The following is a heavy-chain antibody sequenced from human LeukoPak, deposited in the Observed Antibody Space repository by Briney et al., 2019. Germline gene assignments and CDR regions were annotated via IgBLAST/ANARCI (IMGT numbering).Heavy chain of an antibody. CDR1: GGSLSSYY. CDR3: ARDGDYDSSGGFDY. D-gene: IGHD3-22*01. Sequence: PSGTLSPTRPVSGGSLSSYYWSWIRQPPRKGVEGVGYIYYSGSTNYNPSLKSRVTISVDTSKNQFSLKLSSVTAADTAVYYCARDGDYDSSGGFDYWGQGTLVTVSS. CDR2: IYYSGST. V-gene: IGHV4-59*01. J-gene: IGHJ4*02.